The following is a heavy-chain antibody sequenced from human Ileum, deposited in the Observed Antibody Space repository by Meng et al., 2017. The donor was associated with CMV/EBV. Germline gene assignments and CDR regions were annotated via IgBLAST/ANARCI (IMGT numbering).Heavy chain of an antibody. CDR3: ARGQTVRGFEH. D-gene: IGHD3-10*01. CDR1: SASISPYY. Sequence: QADLRESCPGLVKPSEPRSLPCTVSSASISPYYWTWIRQPAGKGLEWIGRIYTGGPTDYNPSLKSRVTMSVDTSKNQFFLNLSSVTAADTAVYYCARGQTVRGFEHWGLGILVTVSS. CDR2: IYTGGPT. J-gene: IGHJ4*02. V-gene: IGHV4-4*07.